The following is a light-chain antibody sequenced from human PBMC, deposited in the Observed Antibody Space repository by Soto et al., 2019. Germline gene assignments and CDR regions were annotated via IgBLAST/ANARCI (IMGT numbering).Light chain of an antibody. CDR3: QQYSTFWT. V-gene: IGKV1-33*01. J-gene: IGKJ1*01. CDR1: QDISNY. CDR2: DAS. Sequence: DIQMTQSPSSLSASVGDRVTITCQASQDISNYLNWYQQKPGKAPKLLIYDASNLETGVPSRFSGSGSGTDFTFTISSLQPDDIATYYCQQYSTFWTFGQGTRVDFK.